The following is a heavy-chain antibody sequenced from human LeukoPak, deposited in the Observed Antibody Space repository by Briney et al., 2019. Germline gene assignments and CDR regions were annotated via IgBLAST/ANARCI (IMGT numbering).Heavy chain of an antibody. J-gene: IGHJ4*02. Sequence: PSETLSLTCAVYGGSSSGYYWSWIRQPPGKGLEWIGEINHSGSTNYNPSLKSRVTISVDTSKNQFSLKLSSVTATDTAVYYCARGRGFWSGYHYSLNYFDYWGQGTLVTVSS. D-gene: IGHD3-3*01. CDR3: ARGRGFWSGYHYSLNYFDY. V-gene: IGHV4-34*01. CDR1: GGSSSGYY. CDR2: INHSGST.